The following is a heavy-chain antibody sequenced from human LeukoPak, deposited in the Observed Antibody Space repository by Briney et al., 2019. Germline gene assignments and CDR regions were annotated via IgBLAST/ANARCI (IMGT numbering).Heavy chain of an antibody. CDR1: GYTLTELS. J-gene: IGHJ6*03. Sequence: ASVKVSCKVSGYTLTELSMHWVRQAPGKGLEWMGGFDPEDGETIYAQKFQGRVTMTEDTSTDTAYMELSSLRSEDTAVYYCAIMYCSSTSCYHYYYMDVWGKGTTVTVSS. CDR2: FDPEDGET. CDR3: AIMYCSSTSCYHYYYMDV. V-gene: IGHV1-24*01. D-gene: IGHD2-2*01.